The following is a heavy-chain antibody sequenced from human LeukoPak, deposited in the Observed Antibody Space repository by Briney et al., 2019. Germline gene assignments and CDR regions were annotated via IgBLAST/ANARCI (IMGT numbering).Heavy chain of an antibody. J-gene: IGHJ4*02. CDR3: SRVPSRYYDSSGYDY. Sequence: GGSLRLSCAASGFTFSSYWMHWVRQAPGKGLVWVSRIDTDGSGTTYADSVKGRFTISRDNAKNTLYLQMNSLRAEDTAVYYCSRVPSRYYDSSGYDYWGQGTLVTVSS. CDR2: IDTDGSGT. D-gene: IGHD3-22*01. V-gene: IGHV3-74*03. CDR1: GFTFSSYW.